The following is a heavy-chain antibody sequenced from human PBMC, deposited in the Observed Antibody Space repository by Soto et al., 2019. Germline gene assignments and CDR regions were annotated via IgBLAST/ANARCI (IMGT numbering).Heavy chain of an antibody. J-gene: IGHJ6*02. CDR1: GYTFTSYG. CDR2: ISAYNGNT. D-gene: IGHD6-13*01. Sequence: GASVKVSCKASGYTFTSYGISWVRQAPGQGLEWMGWISAYNGNTNYAQKLQGRVTMTTDTSTSTAYMELRSLRSDDTAVYFCARESEQQLAYYYYYGMDVWGQGTTVTVS. CDR3: ARESEQQLAYYYYYGMDV. V-gene: IGHV1-18*01.